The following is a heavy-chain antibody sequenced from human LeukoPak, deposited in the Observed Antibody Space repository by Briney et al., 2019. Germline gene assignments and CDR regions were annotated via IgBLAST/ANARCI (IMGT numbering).Heavy chain of an antibody. CDR2: ISWNSGSI. V-gene: IGHV3-9*01. Sequence: GGSLRLSCAASGFTFDDYAMHWVRQAPGKGLEWVSGISWNSGSIGYADSVKGRFTISRDNAKNSLYLQMNSLRAEDTALYYCAKDKEMIAAADAYFDYWGQGTLVTVSS. J-gene: IGHJ4*02. CDR1: GFTFDDYA. CDR3: AKDKEMIAAADAYFDY. D-gene: IGHD6-13*01.